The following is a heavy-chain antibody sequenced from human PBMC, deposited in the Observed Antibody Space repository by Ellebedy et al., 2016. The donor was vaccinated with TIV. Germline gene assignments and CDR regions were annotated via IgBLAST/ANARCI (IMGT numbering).Heavy chain of an antibody. Sequence: GESLKISCAASGFTFSRYAMTWVRQAPGKGLEWVSGIVGNGAHVYADSVKGRFTISRDNSKSTLDLQMNSLRAEDTDVYFCAKDRTPGDGYWVFDYWGQGTLVTVSS. D-gene: IGHD5-18*01. CDR1: GFTFSRYA. V-gene: IGHV3-23*01. CDR2: IVGNGAH. CDR3: AKDRTPGDGYWVFDY. J-gene: IGHJ4*02.